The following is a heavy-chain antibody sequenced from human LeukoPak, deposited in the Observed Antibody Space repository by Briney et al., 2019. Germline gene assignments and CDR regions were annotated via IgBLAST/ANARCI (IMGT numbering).Heavy chain of an antibody. CDR1: GGSISSGMYC. J-gene: IGHJ6*02. V-gene: IGHV4-39*01. CDR3: ARQGDSSGYYPGYYYGMDV. D-gene: IGHD3-22*01. CDR2: IYHSGST. Sequence: SETLSLTCSVSGGSISSGMYCWGWIRQPPRKGLEWIGSIYHSGSTFYNSSLKGRVTISVDTTRNQFSLNLNPVTAADTAVYYCARQGDSSGYYPGYYYGMDVWGQGTTVTVSS.